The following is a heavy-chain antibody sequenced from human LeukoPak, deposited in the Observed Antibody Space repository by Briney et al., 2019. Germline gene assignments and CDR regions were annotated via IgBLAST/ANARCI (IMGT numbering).Heavy chain of an antibody. J-gene: IGHJ3*02. V-gene: IGHV3-23*01. Sequence: GGSLRLSCAASGFTFSSYAMSCVRQAPGKGLQWVSAISGSVGSTYYADSVKGRFTISRDNSKNTLYLQMNSLRAEDTAVYYCAKDVGTYYYDSSGYSGDAFDIWGQGTMVTVSS. CDR3: AKDVGTYYYDSSGYSGDAFDI. D-gene: IGHD3-22*01. CDR1: GFTFSSYA. CDR2: ISGSVGST.